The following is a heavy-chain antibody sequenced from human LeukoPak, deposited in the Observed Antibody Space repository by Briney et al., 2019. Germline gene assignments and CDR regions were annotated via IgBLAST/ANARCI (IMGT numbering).Heavy chain of an antibody. Sequence: RSQTLSPTCAISGDSVSSNSVTWNWIRQSPSRGLEWLGRTYYRSTWYNDYAVSVRGRITVNPDTSKNQFSLHLNSVTPEDTAVYYCARRLTQYDCFDPWGQGILVTVSS. V-gene: IGHV6-1*01. CDR1: GDSVSSNSVT. D-gene: IGHD2-2*01. CDR2: TYYRSTWYN. CDR3: ARRLTQYDCFDP. J-gene: IGHJ5*02.